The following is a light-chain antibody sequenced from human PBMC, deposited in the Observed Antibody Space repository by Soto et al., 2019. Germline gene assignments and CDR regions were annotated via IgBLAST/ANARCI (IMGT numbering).Light chain of an antibody. CDR3: QQTYSLPIT. Sequence: DIQMTQSPSSLSASVGDRVAITCRATQAISDYLNWYQQKPGKALKLLIYGAYNLHSGLPSRFSGSGSGTDFTLTISGLQPEDFGIYYCQQTYSLPITFGPGTKVDVK. J-gene: IGKJ3*01. V-gene: IGKV1-39*01. CDR1: QAISDY. CDR2: GAY.